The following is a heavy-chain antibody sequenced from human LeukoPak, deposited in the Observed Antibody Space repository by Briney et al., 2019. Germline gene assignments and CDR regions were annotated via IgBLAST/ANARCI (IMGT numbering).Heavy chain of an antibody. CDR2: IYYSGST. J-gene: IGHJ4*02. CDR3: ARGMTTVAPSD. V-gene: IGHV4-59*06. Sequence: PSETLSLTCTVSGGSISSYFWSWIRQHPGKGLEWIGYIYYSGSTYYNPSLKSRVTISVDTSKNQFSLKLSSVTAADTAVYYCARGMTTVAPSDWGQGTLVTVSS. D-gene: IGHD4-23*01. CDR1: GGSISSYF.